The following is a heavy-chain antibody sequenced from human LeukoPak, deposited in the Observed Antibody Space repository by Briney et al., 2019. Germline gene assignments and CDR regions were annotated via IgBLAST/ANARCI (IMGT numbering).Heavy chain of an antibody. V-gene: IGHV1-69*13. J-gene: IGHJ3*02. CDR1: GGTFSSYA. Sequence: GASVKVSCKASGGTFSSYAISWVRQAPGQGLEWMGGIIPIFGTANYAQKLQGRVTITADESTSTAYMELSSLRSEDTAVYYCARDRYIVVVPVVPAKAFDIWGQGTMVTVSS. D-gene: IGHD2-2*01. CDR2: IIPIFGTA. CDR3: ARDRYIVVVPVVPAKAFDI.